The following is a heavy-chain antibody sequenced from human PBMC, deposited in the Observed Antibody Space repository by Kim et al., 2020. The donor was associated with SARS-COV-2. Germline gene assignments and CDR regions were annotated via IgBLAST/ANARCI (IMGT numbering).Heavy chain of an antibody. D-gene: IGHD3-22*01. CDR2: INPNSGGT. CDR3: ARYDYDNYVAFDI. CDR1: GYIFTDYY. V-gene: IGHV1-2*06. Sequence: QVQLVESGAEVKKPGASVKVSCKASGYIFTDYYMHWVRQAPGQELGWMGRINPNSGGTNYAQKFQGRVTMTRDTSISTAYTELSSLRSEDTAVYYRARYDYDNYVAFDIWGQGTVVTVSS. J-gene: IGHJ3*02.